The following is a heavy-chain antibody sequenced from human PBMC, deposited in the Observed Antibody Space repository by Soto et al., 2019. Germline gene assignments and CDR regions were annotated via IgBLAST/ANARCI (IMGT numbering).Heavy chain of an antibody. J-gene: IGHJ4*02. Sequence: QVKLVQSGTEVKQPGASMKVSFRASGYSFVTSRISWVRQAPGQGLERMGWISAYNGNTNHDQKLQDRVTMTTDTATSTAYLELRNLRSDDTAVYYCARAGQYYDSSGYANWGQGTLVTVSS. D-gene: IGHD3-22*01. CDR1: GYSFVTSR. CDR2: ISAYNGNT. CDR3: ARAGQYYDSSGYAN. V-gene: IGHV1-18*01.